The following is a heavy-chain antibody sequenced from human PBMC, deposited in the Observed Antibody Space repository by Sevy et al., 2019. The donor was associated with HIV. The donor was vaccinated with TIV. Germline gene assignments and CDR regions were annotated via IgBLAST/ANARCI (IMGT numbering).Heavy chain of an antibody. CDR1: GFIFSTYG. CDR3: AKMQGGSYNYYGMDV. D-gene: IGHD3-10*01. V-gene: IGHV3-30*18. CDR2: ISFDGSDK. J-gene: IGHJ6*02. Sequence: GGSLRLSCAASGFIFSTYGIHWVRQAPGKGLEWVAVISFDGSDKYYADSVRRRFTISRDNSKNTLYLQMNSLRVEDTAIYYCAKMQGGSYNYYGMDVWGQGTTVTVSS.